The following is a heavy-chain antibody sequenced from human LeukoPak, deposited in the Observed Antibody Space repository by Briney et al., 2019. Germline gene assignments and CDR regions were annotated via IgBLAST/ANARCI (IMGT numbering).Heavy chain of an antibody. D-gene: IGHD6-19*01. CDR2: TYYSGST. V-gene: IGHV4-59*02. CDR3: AREGYASGWNDY. CDR1: GDSVNSYY. Sequence: SETLSLTCTVSGDSVNSYYWSWIRQPPGKGLEWIGYTYYSGSTNYNPSLRSRVTISVDTSKNQFSLKLRSVTAADTAVYYCAREGYASGWNDYWGQGILVTVSS. J-gene: IGHJ4*02.